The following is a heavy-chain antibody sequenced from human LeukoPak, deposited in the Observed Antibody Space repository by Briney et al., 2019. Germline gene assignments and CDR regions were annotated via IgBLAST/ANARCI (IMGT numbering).Heavy chain of an antibody. V-gene: IGHV1-2*02. CDR1: GYSFTGHY. Sequence: ASVKVSCKASGYSFTGHYMHWVRQAPGQGLEWMGWINPNTGGTNYAQKFQGRVTMTKDTTINAAYMELNKLTSDETAVYYCGRGNKSFDPWGQGTLVTVSS. CDR3: GRGNKSFDP. J-gene: IGHJ5*02. CDR2: INPNTGGT.